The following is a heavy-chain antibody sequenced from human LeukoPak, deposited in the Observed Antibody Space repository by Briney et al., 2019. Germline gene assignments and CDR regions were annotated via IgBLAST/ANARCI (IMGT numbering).Heavy chain of an antibody. J-gene: IGHJ3*02. CDR1: VYTFTSYG. D-gene: IGHD2-15*01. Sequence: ASVKVSFKASVYTFTSYGIRWVRQPPGQGREWMGLISSYNGNTHYAQKLQGRGTITTDESTSTAYMELRSLRSDDTAVYYCARENRYCRGGSCYSVASDDAFDIWGQGTMVTVSS. V-gene: IGHV1-18*01. CDR2: ISSYNGNT. CDR3: ARENRYCRGGSCYSVASDDAFDI.